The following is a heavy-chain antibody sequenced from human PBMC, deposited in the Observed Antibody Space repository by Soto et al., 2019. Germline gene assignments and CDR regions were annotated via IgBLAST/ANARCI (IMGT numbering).Heavy chain of an antibody. Sequence: QVQLVQSGAEEKKPGASVKVSCKASGYTFTSYAIHWVRQAPGQRLEWMGWINAGNGNTKYSQKFQGRVTITRDTSASTDYMELSSLNSEDTAVYYCARGDWWLFDYWGQGTLVTVSS. V-gene: IGHV1-3*05. CDR3: ARGDWWLFDY. J-gene: IGHJ4*02. D-gene: IGHD2-8*02. CDR2: INAGNGNT. CDR1: GYTFTSYA.